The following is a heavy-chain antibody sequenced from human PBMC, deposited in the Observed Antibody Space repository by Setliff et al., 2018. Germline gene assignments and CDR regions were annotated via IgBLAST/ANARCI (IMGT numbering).Heavy chain of an antibody. J-gene: IGHJ6*03. CDR1: GFSISSGYY. CDR3: ARASSGWYSAYYYYMDV. D-gene: IGHD6-19*01. CDR2: INRRGST. Sequence: PSETLSLTCAVSGFSISSGYYWGWLRQPAGKGLEWIGHINRRGSTNFSPSLKSRVTISLDTSKNQFSLNLTSVTAADTAVYYCARASSGWYSAYYYYMDVWGKGTTVTVS. V-gene: IGHV4-61*09.